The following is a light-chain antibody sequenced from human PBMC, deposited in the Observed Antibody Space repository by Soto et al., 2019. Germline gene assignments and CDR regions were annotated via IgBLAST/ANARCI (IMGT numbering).Light chain of an antibody. J-gene: IGKJ2*01. Sequence: EIVLTQSPGTLSLSPGERATLSCRASQSVSSSYLAWYQQKPGQGPRLLIYAASSRATGIPDRFSGSGSGTDFTLTITRLEPEDFAVYYCQQYSTSNTSGQGTKLEIK. CDR3: QQYSTSNT. CDR2: AAS. CDR1: QSVSSSY. V-gene: IGKV3-20*01.